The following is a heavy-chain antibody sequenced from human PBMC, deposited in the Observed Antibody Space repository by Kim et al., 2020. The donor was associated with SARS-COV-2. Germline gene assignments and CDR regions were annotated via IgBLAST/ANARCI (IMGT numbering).Heavy chain of an antibody. Sequence: ASVKVSCKASGYTFTSYAMHWVRQAPGQRLEWMGWINAGNGNTKYSQKFQGRVTITRDTSASTAYMELSSLRSEDTAVYYCARVRSSSWYYYGMDVWGQGTTVTVSS. J-gene: IGHJ6*02. V-gene: IGHV1-3*01. CDR1: GYTFTSYA. D-gene: IGHD6-13*01. CDR2: INAGNGNT. CDR3: ARVRSSSWYYYGMDV.